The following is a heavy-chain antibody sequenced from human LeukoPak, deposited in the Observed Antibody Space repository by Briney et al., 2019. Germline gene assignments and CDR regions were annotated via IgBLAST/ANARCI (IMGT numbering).Heavy chain of an antibody. CDR1: GFTFSSYS. CDR2: ISGSSSYI. Sequence: PGGSLRLSCAASGFTFSSYSMNWVRQAPGKGLEWVSSISGSSSYIYYADSVEGRFTISRDNAKNSLYVQMNSLRAEDTAVYYCARRGGSHAEYFQHWGQGTLVTVSS. J-gene: IGHJ1*01. D-gene: IGHD2-15*01. CDR3: ARRGGSHAEYFQH. V-gene: IGHV3-21*01.